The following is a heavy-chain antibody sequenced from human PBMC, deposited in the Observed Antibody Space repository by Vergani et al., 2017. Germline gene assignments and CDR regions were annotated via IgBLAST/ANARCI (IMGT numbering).Heavy chain of an antibody. D-gene: IGHD3-9*01. CDR1: GFIFSHYA. Sequence: VQLLESGGGLVQPGGSLRLSCAASGFIFSHYAMHWVRQAPGKGLEWVAFIRFDGSNEYYADSLKGRFTISRDNSKNTLYLQMNNVRPEDTAVYYCARDGRYYDILTGYSKSPLVFDYWGQGTLVTVSS. CDR3: ARDGRYYDILTGYSKSPLVFDY. CDR2: IRFDGSNE. V-gene: IGHV3-30*02. J-gene: IGHJ4*02.